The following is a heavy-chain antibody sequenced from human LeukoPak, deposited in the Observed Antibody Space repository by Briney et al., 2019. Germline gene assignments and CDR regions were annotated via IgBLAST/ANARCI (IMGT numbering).Heavy chain of an antibody. CDR1: GFTFSSYA. V-gene: IGHV3-23*01. CDR3: AKETSMIVVVITTDWYFDL. D-gene: IGHD3-22*01. J-gene: IGHJ2*01. Sequence: GGSLRLSCAASGFTFSSYAMSWVRQAPGKGLEWVSAISGSGGSTYYADSVKGRFTISRDNSKNTLYLQMNSLRAEDAAVYYCAKETSMIVVVITTDWYFDLWGRGTLVTVSS. CDR2: ISGSGGST.